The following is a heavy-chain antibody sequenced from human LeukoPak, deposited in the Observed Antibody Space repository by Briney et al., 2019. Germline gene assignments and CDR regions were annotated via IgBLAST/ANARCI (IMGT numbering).Heavy chain of an antibody. Sequence: SETLCLTCAVYGGSFSGPYWSWIRQPPGKGLEWIGEINHSGSTNYNPSLKSRVTISIDTSKNQFSLKLSSVTAADTAVYYCAREEQLVFDSWGQGTLVTISS. V-gene: IGHV4-34*01. CDR2: INHSGST. J-gene: IGHJ4*02. CDR1: GGSFSGPY. D-gene: IGHD6-6*01. CDR3: AREEQLVFDS.